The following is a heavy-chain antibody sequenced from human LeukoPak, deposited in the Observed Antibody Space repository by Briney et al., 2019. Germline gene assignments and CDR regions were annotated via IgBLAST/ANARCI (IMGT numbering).Heavy chain of an antibody. CDR3: ATGGYTWDTAGASYYFDY. V-gene: IGHV1-2*02. CDR2: INPNSGGT. CDR1: GYTFTGYY. J-gene: IGHJ4*02. D-gene: IGHD5-18*01. Sequence: GASVKVSCKASGYTFTGYYMHWVRQAPGQGLEWMGWINPNSGGTNYAQKFQGRVTMTRDTSISTAYMELSRLRSDDTAVYYCATGGYTWDTAGASYYFDYWGQGTLVTVSS.